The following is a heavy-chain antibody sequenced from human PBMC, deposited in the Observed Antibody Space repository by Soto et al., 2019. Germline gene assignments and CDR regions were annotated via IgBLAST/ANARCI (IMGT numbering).Heavy chain of an antibody. CDR1: GFTFSSYA. D-gene: IGHD3-22*01. J-gene: IGHJ4*02. CDR3: AKDMSYYDSSGYGSYYFDY. V-gene: IGHV3-9*01. Sequence: EVQLLESGGGLVQPGGSLRLSCAASGFTFSSYAMHWVRQAPGKGLEWVSGISWNSGSIGYADSVKGRFTISRDNAKNSLYLQMNSLRAEDTALYYCAKDMSYYDSSGYGSYYFDYWGQGTLVTVSS. CDR2: ISWNSGSI.